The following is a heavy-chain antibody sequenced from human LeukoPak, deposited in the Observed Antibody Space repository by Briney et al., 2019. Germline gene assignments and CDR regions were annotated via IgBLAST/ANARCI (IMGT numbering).Heavy chain of an antibody. Sequence: GESLKISCKGSGYSFTSYWIGWVRQMPGKGMEWLGFIYPGDSGSRYSPSFQGQVTISADKSISTAYLQWNSLKASDTAMYYCARLRDAYPDYWGQGTLITVSS. CDR3: ARLRDAYPDY. V-gene: IGHV5-51*01. CDR1: GYSFTSYW. CDR2: IYPGDSGS. D-gene: IGHD5-24*01. J-gene: IGHJ4*02.